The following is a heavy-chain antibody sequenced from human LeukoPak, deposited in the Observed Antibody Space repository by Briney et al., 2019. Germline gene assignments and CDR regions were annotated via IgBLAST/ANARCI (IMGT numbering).Heavy chain of an antibody. V-gene: IGHV5-51*01. D-gene: IGHD6-13*01. Sequence: GESLKISCKGSGYSFTSYWIGWVRQMPGKGLEWMGIIYPGDSDTRYSPSFQGQVTISADKSISTAYLQWSSLKASDTAMYYCARPRIAAAGRGFFDAFDIWGQGTMVTVSS. J-gene: IGHJ3*02. CDR2: IYPGDSDT. CDR1: GYSFTSYW. CDR3: ARPRIAAAGRGFFDAFDI.